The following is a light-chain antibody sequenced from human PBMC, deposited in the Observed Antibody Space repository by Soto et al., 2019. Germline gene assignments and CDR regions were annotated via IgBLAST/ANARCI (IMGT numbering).Light chain of an antibody. CDR2: DVS. V-gene: IGKV1-5*01. CDR3: QQYHTFWT. CDR1: QNVTNW. Sequence: DIQMTQSPSTLSASVGDRVTITCRASQNVTNWLAWYQQKPGKAPKLLIYDVSSLDSGVPSRFSGSGSGTEFTLTISSLQPDDSATYDFQQYHTFWTFGQGTTVEIK. J-gene: IGKJ1*01.